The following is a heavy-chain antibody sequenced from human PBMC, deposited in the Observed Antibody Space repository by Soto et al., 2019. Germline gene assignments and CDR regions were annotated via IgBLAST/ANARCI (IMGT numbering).Heavy chain of an antibody. CDR1: GIPFDNAG. CDR3: VKSSRYGDYFLDWFDP. D-gene: IGHD4-17*01. V-gene: IGHV3-20*01. J-gene: IGHJ5*02. CDR2: INWNGGSR. Sequence: EVQLVESGGGVVRPGGSLRLSCAASGIPFDNAGMSWVRQVPGKGLEWVSGINWNGGSRGYADSVKGRFTISTDNATTTLYLQMNSLRAEDTAFYHCVKSSRYGDYFLDWFDPWGQGTLVTVSS.